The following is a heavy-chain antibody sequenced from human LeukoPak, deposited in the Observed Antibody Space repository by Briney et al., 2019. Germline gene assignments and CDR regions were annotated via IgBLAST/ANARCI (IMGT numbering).Heavy chain of an antibody. Sequence: SETLSLTCTVSGGSISSGNYYWSWIRQPAGKGLEWIGRIYPSGTTLGRIYASGTTHYNPSLKSRDTISLDTSKNQFSLRLSFATAADTALYLCARGLGTTNFDYWGQGTLVTVSS. CDR1: GGSISSGNYY. CDR3: ARGLGTTNFDY. D-gene: IGHD1-7*01. CDR2: IYASGTT. V-gene: IGHV4-61*02. J-gene: IGHJ4*02.